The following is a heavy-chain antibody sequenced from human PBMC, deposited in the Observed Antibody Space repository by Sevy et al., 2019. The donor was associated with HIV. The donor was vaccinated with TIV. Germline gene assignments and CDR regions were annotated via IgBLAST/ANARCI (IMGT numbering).Heavy chain of an antibody. CDR3: VSYDYTWGGY. D-gene: IGHD3-16*01. CDR2: IYYSGST. Sequence: SETLSLTCTVSGGSINSSTYYWGWIRQPPGKGLERIGSIYYSGSTFYNPSLKSRLTISVDTSKNQFSLRLNSVTAADTAVYYCVSYDYTWGGYWGQGTLVTVSS. J-gene: IGHJ4*02. V-gene: IGHV4-39*01. CDR1: GGSINSSTYY.